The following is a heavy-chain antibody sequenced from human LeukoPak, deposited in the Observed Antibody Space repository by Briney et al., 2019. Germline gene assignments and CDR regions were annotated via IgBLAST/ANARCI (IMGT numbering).Heavy chain of an antibody. CDR2: ISAYNGNT. J-gene: IGHJ4*02. D-gene: IGHD1-26*01. V-gene: IGHV1-18*01. CDR1: GYTFTSYG. Sequence: ASVKASCKASGYTFTSYGISWVRQAPGQGLEWMGWISAYNGNTNYAQKLQGRVTMTTDTSTSTAYVELRSLRSDDTAVYYCARDRGSGSYVNYFDYWGQGTLVTVSS. CDR3: ARDRGSGSYVNYFDY.